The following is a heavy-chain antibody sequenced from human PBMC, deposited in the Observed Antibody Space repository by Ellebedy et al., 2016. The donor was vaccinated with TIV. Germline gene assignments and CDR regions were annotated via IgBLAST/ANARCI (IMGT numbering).Heavy chain of an antibody. CDR3: ARLYDYGDPTFDY. D-gene: IGHD4-17*01. Sequence: SETLSLTCTVSGGSISSYYWSWIRQPPGKGLEWIGYIYYSGSTNYNPTLKSRVTISVDTSKNQFSLKLSSVTAADTAVYYCARLYDYGDPTFDYWGQGTLVTVSS. J-gene: IGHJ4*02. V-gene: IGHV4-59*08. CDR1: GGSISSYY. CDR2: IYYSGST.